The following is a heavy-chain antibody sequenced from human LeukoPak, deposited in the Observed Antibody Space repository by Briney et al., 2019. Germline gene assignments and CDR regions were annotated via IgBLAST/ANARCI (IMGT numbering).Heavy chain of an antibody. J-gene: IGHJ4*02. Sequence: PGGSLTLSCAASGFTFSSYGMHWVRQAPGKGLEWVAFIRYDGSNKYYANSVKGRFTITRDNSKNALYLQMNSLRAEDTAVYYCAKVPHYYNSSGYSDYWGRGTLVTVSS. CDR3: AKVPHYYNSSGYSDY. D-gene: IGHD3-22*01. CDR2: IRYDGSNK. CDR1: GFTFSSYG. V-gene: IGHV3-30*02.